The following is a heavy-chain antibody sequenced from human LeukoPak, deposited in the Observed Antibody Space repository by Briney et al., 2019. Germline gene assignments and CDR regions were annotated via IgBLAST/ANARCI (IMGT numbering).Heavy chain of an antibody. D-gene: IGHD2-21*02. Sequence: ASVKVSCKASGYTFTGYHMHWVRQAPGQGLEWMGWINPNSGGTNYAQKFQGRVTMTRDTSISTAYMELSRLRSDDTAVYYCARDPSRFIVVVTASERPRDNWFDPWGQGTLVTVSS. V-gene: IGHV1-2*02. CDR1: GYTFTGYH. CDR3: ARDPSRFIVVVTASERPRDNWFDP. J-gene: IGHJ5*02. CDR2: INPNSGGT.